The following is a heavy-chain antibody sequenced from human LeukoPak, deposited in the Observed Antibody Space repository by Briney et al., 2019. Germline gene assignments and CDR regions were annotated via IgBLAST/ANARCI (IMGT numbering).Heavy chain of an antibody. CDR1: GFTFSSYA. Sequence: GGSLRLSCAASGFTFSSYAMHWVRQAPGKGLEWVAVISYDGSNKYYADSVKGRFTISRDNSKNTLYLQMNSLRAEDTAVYYCARGGWGYCSSTSCYSYSSIDYWGQGTLVTVS. V-gene: IGHV3-30-3*01. D-gene: IGHD2-2*02. J-gene: IGHJ4*02. CDR3: ARGGWGYCSSTSCYSYSSIDY. CDR2: ISYDGSNK.